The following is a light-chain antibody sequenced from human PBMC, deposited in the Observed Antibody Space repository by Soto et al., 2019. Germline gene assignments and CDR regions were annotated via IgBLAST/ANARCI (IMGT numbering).Light chain of an antibody. CDR3: QQYGTSPQT. CDR2: DAS. CDR1: QTVSSNY. J-gene: IGKJ1*01. Sequence: EIVLTQSPGTLSLSPGDRATLSCRASQTVSSNYLTWYQQKPGQAPRLLIYDASTRATGIPDRFSGSGSGTDFTLTISRLEPEDFAVYYCQQYGTSPQTFG. V-gene: IGKV3-20*01.